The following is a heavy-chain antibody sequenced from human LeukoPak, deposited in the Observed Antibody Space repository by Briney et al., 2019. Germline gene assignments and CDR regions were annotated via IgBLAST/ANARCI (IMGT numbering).Heavy chain of an antibody. D-gene: IGHD2-2*01. V-gene: IGHV1-18*01. CDR1: GYTFTSYG. CDR3: ARGTYCSSTSCYPWGESLSYDYYYYGMDV. Sequence: ASVKVSCKASGYTFTSYGISWVRQAPGQGLEWMGWISAYNGNTNYAQKLQGRVTMTTDTSTSTAYMELRSLRSDDTAVYYCARGTYCSSTSCYPWGESLSYDYYYYGMDVWGQGTTVTVSS. CDR2: ISAYNGNT. J-gene: IGHJ6*02.